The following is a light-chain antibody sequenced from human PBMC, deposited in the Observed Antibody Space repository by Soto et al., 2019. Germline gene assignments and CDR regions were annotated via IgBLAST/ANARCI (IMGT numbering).Light chain of an antibody. Sequence: QSALTQPASVSGSPGQSITISCTGTSSDVGSYNYVSWYQLHPGKAPKLMIYEVSNRPSGVSNRFSGSKSGDTASLTISGLQAEDEADYYCTSYTSSNTHVFGTGTKVTVL. J-gene: IGLJ1*01. CDR3: TSYTSSNTHV. CDR2: EVS. V-gene: IGLV2-14*01. CDR1: SSDVGSYNY.